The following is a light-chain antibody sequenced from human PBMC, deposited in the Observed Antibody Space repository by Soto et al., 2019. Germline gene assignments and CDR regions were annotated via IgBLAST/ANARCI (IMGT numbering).Light chain of an antibody. J-gene: IGLJ1*01. Sequence: QSVLTQPLSASGSFGQSVTISCTGTSSDVGGYNYASWYQQHPGKAPKLMIYEVSERPSGVPDRFSGSKSGNTASLTVSGLQADDEADYYCSSYSGTNYHYVFGTGTKVTVL. V-gene: IGLV2-8*01. CDR2: EVS. CDR1: SSDVGGYNY. CDR3: SSYSGTNYHYV.